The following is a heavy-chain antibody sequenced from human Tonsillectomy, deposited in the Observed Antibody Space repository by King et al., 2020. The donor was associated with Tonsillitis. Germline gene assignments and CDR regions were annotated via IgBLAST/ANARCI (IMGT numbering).Heavy chain of an antibody. V-gene: IGHV3-30*04. D-gene: IGHD2-2*01. Sequence: VQLVESGGGVVQPGRSLRLSCTASGFTFSNSAIHWVRQAPGKGLEWVAVISYDGNKEAYAESVKGRFTLSRDNVQNTVYLQMNSLRSEDTAVYYCAKEGGYCTSDSCSSLLDPWGQGTLVTVSS. CDR2: ISYDGNKE. J-gene: IGHJ5*02. CDR1: GFTFSNSA. CDR3: AKEGGYCTSDSCSSLLDP.